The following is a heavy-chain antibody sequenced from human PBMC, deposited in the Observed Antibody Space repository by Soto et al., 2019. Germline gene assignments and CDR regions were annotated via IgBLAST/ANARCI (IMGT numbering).Heavy chain of an antibody. CDR3: AAPGGNHFGMDV. CDR2: ISGYNANT. Sequence: QAQLVQSGSEVKRPGASVKVSCRSFDNTFTYYGINWVRQAPGQGLEWLGWISGYNANTKEAQKFQDRVSMTADTSTRKAYLEVRSLTSDDTGVYFCAAPGGNHFGMDVWGEGTTVTVSS. J-gene: IGHJ6*04. CDR1: DNTFTYYG. V-gene: IGHV1-18*01. D-gene: IGHD2-8*02.